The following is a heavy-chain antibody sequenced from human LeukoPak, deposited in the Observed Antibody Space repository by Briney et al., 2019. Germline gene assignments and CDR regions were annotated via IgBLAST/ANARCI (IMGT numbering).Heavy chain of an antibody. Sequence: GGSLRLSCAASGFTFSSYWMSWVRQAPGKGLEWVAHIKQDGSEKYYVDSVKGRFTISRDNAKNSLYLQMNSLRAEDTGVYYCARATGYSSSWFRYNWFDPWGEGTLVTVSS. CDR2: IKQDGSEK. CDR1: GFTFSSYW. CDR3: ARATGYSSSWFRYNWFDP. J-gene: IGHJ5*02. V-gene: IGHV3-7*01. D-gene: IGHD6-13*01.